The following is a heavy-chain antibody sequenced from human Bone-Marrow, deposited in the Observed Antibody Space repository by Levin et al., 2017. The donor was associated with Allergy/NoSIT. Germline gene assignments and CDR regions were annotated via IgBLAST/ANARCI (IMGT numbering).Heavy chain of an antibody. Sequence: GESLKISCAASGFTFSSYAMSWVRQAPGKGLEWVSAISGSGGSTYYADSVKGRFTISRDNSKNTLYLQMNSLRAEDTAVYYCAKDSSSGSQKGPFGYYGMDVWGQGTTVTVSS. J-gene: IGHJ6*02. CDR3: AKDSSSGSQKGPFGYYGMDV. V-gene: IGHV3-23*01. CDR2: ISGSGGST. D-gene: IGHD3-22*01. CDR1: GFTFSSYA.